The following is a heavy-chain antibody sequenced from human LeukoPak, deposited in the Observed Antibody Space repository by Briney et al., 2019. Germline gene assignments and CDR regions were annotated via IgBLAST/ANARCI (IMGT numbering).Heavy chain of an antibody. J-gene: IGHJ4*02. Sequence: ASVKVSCKASGYPFTCYFMHWVRQAPGQGLEWMGWIHPKTGDTVFAPNFQGRVTLTRDTSINTDYMEVNTLMSDDTAVYYCARGGTTSLDYWGQGTPVTVSS. D-gene: IGHD2-2*01. V-gene: IGHV1-2*02. CDR3: ARGGTTSLDY. CDR2: IHPKTGDT. CDR1: GYPFTCYF.